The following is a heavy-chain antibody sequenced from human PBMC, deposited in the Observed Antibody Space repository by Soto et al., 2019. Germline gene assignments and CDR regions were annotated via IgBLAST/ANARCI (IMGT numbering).Heavy chain of an antibody. J-gene: IGHJ4*02. CDR3: ARAKLIVVVPAAMPVWDY. D-gene: IGHD2-2*01. V-gene: IGHV4-34*01. CDR1: GGSFSGYY. Sequence: PSETLSLTCAVYGGSFSGYYWSWIRQPPGKGLEWIGEINHSGSTNYNPSLKSRVTISVDTSKNQFSLKLSSVTAADTAVYYCARAKLIVVVPAAMPVWDYWGQGTLVTVSS. CDR2: INHSGST.